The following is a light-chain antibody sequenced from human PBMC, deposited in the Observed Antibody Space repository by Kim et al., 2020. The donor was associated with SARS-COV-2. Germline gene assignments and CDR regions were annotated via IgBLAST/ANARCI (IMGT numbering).Light chain of an antibody. J-gene: IGLJ3*02. Sequence: SSELTQDPVVSVALGQTVRITCQGDSLRNYYASWYQQKPRQAPVVVIYGRNDRPSGIPDRFSGSNSGITASLTITGAQAEDEANYYCNSRDSSGNHLVFG. CDR2: GRN. CDR1: SLRNYY. CDR3: NSRDSSGNHLV. V-gene: IGLV3-19*01.